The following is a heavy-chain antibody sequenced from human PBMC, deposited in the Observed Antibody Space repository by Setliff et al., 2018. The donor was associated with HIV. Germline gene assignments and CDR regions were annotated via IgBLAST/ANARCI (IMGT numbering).Heavy chain of an antibody. CDR1: GDSISSGSYY. CDR2: IHVLGNT. Sequence: SKTLSLTCTVSGDSISSGSYYWTWIRQPAGKGLEWIGHIHVLGNTNYSPSLKSRVTISVDTSKNQFSLRLRTVTAADTAVYYCARYFCPNDICSGFDIWVRGILVTVSS. CDR3: ARYFCPNDICSGFDI. V-gene: IGHV4-61*09. J-gene: IGHJ4*02. D-gene: IGHD3-10*02.